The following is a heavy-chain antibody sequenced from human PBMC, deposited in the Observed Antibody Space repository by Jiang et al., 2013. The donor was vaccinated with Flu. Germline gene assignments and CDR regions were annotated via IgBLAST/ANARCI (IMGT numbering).Heavy chain of an antibody. D-gene: IGHD2-2*01. CDR1: GASIRSYY. J-gene: IGHJ6*02. V-gene: IGHV4-59*12. CDR3: ARLGGGCSGTTCRLNYGMDV. Sequence: LLKPSETLSLTCTVSGASIRSYYWSWIRQPPGKGLEWIGYLYYSGNTKNNPSLDSRVIISEDTSRNHFSLKLKSVTAADTAVYYCARLGGGCSGTTCRLNYGMDVWGQGTTVTVSS. CDR2: LYYSGNT.